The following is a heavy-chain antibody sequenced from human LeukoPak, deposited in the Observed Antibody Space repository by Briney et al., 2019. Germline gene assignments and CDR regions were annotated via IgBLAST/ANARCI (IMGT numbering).Heavy chain of an antibody. D-gene: IGHD2-2*01. CDR2: ISSASGSI. V-gene: IGHV3-48*04. Sequence: PGGSLRLSCAASGFTFSSYPMSWVRQAPGKGLEWVSYISSASGSIYYADSVKGRFTISRDNAKNSLFLQMNSLRAEDTAVYYCARLPAYCSSTSCYYDYWGQGTLVTVSS. CDR3: ARLPAYCSSTSCYYDY. CDR1: GFTFSSYP. J-gene: IGHJ4*03.